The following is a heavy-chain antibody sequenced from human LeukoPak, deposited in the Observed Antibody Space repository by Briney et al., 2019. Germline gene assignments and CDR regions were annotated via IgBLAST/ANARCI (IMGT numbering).Heavy chain of an antibody. CDR1: GYTFTSYD. V-gene: IGHV1-8*03. J-gene: IGHJ5*01. CDR2: MNPNSGNT. Sequence: ASVKVSCKASGYTFTSYDINWLRQATGQGLEWMGWMNPNSGNTGYAQKFQGRVTITRNTSISTAYMELSSLRSEDTAVYYCARGTSEDSSWYDCWGQGTLVTVSS. D-gene: IGHD6-13*01. CDR3: ARGTSEDSSWYDC.